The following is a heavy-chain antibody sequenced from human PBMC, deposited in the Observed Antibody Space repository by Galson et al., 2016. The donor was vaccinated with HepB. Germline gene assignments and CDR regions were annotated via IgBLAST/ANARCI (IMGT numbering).Heavy chain of an antibody. CDR1: GFTFSKAW. CDR2: IKAESDDGTT. V-gene: IGHV3-15*01. Sequence: SLRLSCAASGFTFSKAWMSWVRQAQGKGPEWIGRIKAESDDGTTDYAASVKGRFTIPRDDSKNTLYLQMRSLRTEDTAVYYCATDYCSGPSCYFAAFGIWGQGTIVAVSS. J-gene: IGHJ3*02. CDR3: ATDYCSGPSCYFAAFGI. D-gene: IGHD2-2*01.